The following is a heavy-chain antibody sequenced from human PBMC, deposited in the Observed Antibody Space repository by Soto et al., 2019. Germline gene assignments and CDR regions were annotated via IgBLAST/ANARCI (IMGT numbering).Heavy chain of an antibody. J-gene: IGHJ5*02. CDR2: ISSISSTI. CDR1: GFTFSDHH. D-gene: IGHD6-13*01. CDR3: ARHPERIAQIGWFDP. Sequence: PGGSLRLSCAASGFTFSDHHMEWVRQAPGKGLEWVSYISSISSTIYYADSVKGRFTISRDNAKNSLYLQMNSLRAEDTAVYYCARHPERIAQIGWFDPWGQGTLVTVSS. V-gene: IGHV3-11*04.